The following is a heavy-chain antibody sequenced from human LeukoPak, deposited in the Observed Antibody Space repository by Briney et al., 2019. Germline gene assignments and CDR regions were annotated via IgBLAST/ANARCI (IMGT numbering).Heavy chain of an antibody. D-gene: IGHD5-18*01. CDR3: AKLYSYGFSGHFDY. Sequence: PGGSLRLSCAASGFTFSSYAMSWVRQAPGKGLEWVSGISGGGGGTFYADSVEGRFAISRDNSNNTLYLQMNSLRAEDTAVYYCAKLYSYGFSGHFDYWGQGTLVTVSS. V-gene: IGHV3-23*01. J-gene: IGHJ4*02. CDR1: GFTFSSYA. CDR2: ISGGGGGT.